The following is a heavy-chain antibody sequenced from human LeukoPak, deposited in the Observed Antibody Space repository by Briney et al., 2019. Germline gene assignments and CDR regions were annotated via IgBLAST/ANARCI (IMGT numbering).Heavy chain of an antibody. CDR3: ATRVYYYDSSGQGGNY. Sequence: GGSLRLSCAASGFTFSSYAMSWVRQAPGKGLEWVSAISGSGGSTYYADSVKGRFTISRDNSKNTLYLKMNSLRAEDTAVYYCATRVYYYDSSGQGGNYWGQGTLVTVSS. D-gene: IGHD3-22*01. CDR1: GFTFSSYA. J-gene: IGHJ4*02. V-gene: IGHV3-23*01. CDR2: ISGSGGST.